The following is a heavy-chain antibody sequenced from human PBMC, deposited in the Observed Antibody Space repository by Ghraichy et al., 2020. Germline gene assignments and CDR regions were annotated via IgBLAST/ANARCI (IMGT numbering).Heavy chain of an antibody. CDR2: ISSSSDTI. D-gene: IGHD3-10*01. Sequence: GGSLRLSCAASGFTFSAYSMNWVRQAPGKGLEWVSYISSSSDTIYYADSLKGRFTISRNNAKNSLYLQMNSLRDDDTAVYYCARTTMIRTIFYWYFDLWGRGTLVTVSS. CDR3: ARTTMIRTIFYWYFDL. V-gene: IGHV3-48*02. CDR1: GFTFSAYS. J-gene: IGHJ2*01.